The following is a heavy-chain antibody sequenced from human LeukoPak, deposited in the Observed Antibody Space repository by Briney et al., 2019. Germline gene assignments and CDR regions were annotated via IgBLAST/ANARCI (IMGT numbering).Heavy chain of an antibody. V-gene: IGHV3-7*03. CDR2: INHNGNVN. CDR3: ARDQYDTWSRRGNFDS. D-gene: IGHD3-3*01. J-gene: IGHJ4*02. CDR1: GFTFSSYW. Sequence: GGSLRLSCAASGFTFSSYWMNWARQAPGKGLEWVASINHNGNVNYYVDSVKGRFTISRDNAKNSLYLQMNSLRVEDTAVFYCARDQYDTWSRRGNFDSWGQGTLVIVSS.